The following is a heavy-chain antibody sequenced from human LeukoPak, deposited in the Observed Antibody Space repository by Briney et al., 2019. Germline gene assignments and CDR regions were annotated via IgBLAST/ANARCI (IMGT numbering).Heavy chain of an antibody. CDR1: GFTFSSYG. Sequence: GGSLRLSCAASGFTFSSYGMHWVRQAPGKGLEWVAFIRYDGSNKYYADSVKGRFTISRDNSKNTLYLQMNSLRAEDTAVYYCAKEVAFGVAGAIDYWGQGTLVTVSS. CDR2: IRYDGSNK. V-gene: IGHV3-30*02. CDR3: AKEVAFGVAGAIDY. J-gene: IGHJ4*02. D-gene: IGHD3-3*01.